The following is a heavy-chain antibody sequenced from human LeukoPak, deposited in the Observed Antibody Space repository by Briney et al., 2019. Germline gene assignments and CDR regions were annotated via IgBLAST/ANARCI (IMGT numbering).Heavy chain of an antibody. V-gene: IGHV4-34*01. CDR2: IYHSGST. D-gene: IGHD6-19*01. J-gene: IGHJ3*02. CDR3: AREAVRRQAIAVAPYDAFDI. CDR1: GGSFSGYY. Sequence: SETLSLTCAVYGGSFSGYYWSWIRQPPGKGLEWIGSIYHSGSTNYNPSLKSRVTMSVDTSKNQFSLKLSSVTAADTAVYYCAREAVRRQAIAVAPYDAFDIWGQGTMVTVSS.